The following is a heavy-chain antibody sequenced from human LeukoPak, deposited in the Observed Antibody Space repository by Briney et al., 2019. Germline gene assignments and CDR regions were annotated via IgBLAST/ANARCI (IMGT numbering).Heavy chain of an antibody. V-gene: IGHV3-11*01. CDR3: ARAHIVATIWGAFDI. J-gene: IGHJ3*02. Sequence: GGFLRLSCAASGFTFSDYYMSWIRQAPGKGLEWVSYISSSGSTIYYADSVKGRFTISRDNAKNSLYLQMNSLRAEDTAVYYCARAHIVATIWGAFDIWGQGTMVTVSS. D-gene: IGHD5-12*01. CDR2: ISSSGSTI. CDR1: GFTFSDYY.